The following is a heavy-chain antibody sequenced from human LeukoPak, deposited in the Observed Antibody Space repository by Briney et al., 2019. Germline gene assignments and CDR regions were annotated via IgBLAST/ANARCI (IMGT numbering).Heavy chain of an antibody. CDR3: AKVLGWELLDYYFDY. D-gene: IGHD1-26*01. V-gene: IGHV3-23*01. J-gene: IGHJ4*02. Sequence: GGSLRLSCAASGFTSSSYAMSWVRQAPGKGLEWVSAISGSGGSTYYADSVKGRFTTSRDNSKNTLYLQMNSLRAEDTAVYYCAKVLGWELLDYYFDYWGQGTLVTVSS. CDR2: ISGSGGST. CDR1: GFTSSSYA.